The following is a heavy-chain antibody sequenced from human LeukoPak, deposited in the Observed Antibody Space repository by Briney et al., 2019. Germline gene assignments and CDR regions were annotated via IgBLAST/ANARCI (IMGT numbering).Heavy chain of an antibody. D-gene: IGHD2-2*01. CDR3: ARDLGVPAATFDY. J-gene: IGHJ4*02. CDR2: ISSSGSTI. V-gene: IGHV3-11*01. Sequence: LSLTCAVYGGSFSGYYWSWIRQAPGKGLEWVSYISSSGSTIYYADSVKGRFTISRDNAKNSLYLQMNSLRAEDTAVYYCARDLGVPAATFDYWGQGTLVTVSS. CDR1: GGSFSGYY.